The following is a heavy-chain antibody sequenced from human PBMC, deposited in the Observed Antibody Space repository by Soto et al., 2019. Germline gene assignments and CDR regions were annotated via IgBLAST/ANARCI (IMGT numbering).Heavy chain of an antibody. CDR2: MSRSGCST. D-gene: IGHD3-3*01. CDR3: ARDLRSRLRYVDY. J-gene: IGHJ4*02. Sequence: PWGALVVCCASSGLTFSIYAMSWVRQAPGKGLEWVSAMSRSGCSTYYADSVKGRFTSPRDNSKNTLYMQMNSLRAEDTAVYYCARDLRSRLRYVDYWGQGTMVTVSS. CDR1: GLTFSIYA. V-gene: IGHV3-23*01.